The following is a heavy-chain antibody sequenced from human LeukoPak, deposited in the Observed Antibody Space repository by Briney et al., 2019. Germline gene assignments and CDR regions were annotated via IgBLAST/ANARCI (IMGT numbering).Heavy chain of an antibody. V-gene: IGHV4-39*01. J-gene: IGHJ5*02. CDR1: GGSITNSAYY. Sequence: KASETLSLTCTVSGGSITNSAYYWGWICQPPGKGLEWIGSIYYNGRAYYNPSLKSRVTMSADPSKNQFYLKLSSLTAADTTVYYCTRSPHPLRTYGSDPWGQGTLVTVSS. CDR3: TRSPHPLRTYGSDP. D-gene: IGHD1-14*01. CDR2: IYYNGRA.